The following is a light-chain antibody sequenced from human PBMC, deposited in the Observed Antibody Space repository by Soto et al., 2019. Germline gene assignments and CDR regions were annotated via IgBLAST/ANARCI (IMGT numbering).Light chain of an antibody. CDR2: STN. CDR1: SSSVSTSYY. J-gene: IGLJ3*02. CDR3: VLYMGSGISV. V-gene: IGLV8-61*01. Sequence: QTVVTQEPSFSVSPGGTVTLTCGLSSSSVSTSYYPSWYQQTPGQAPRTLIYSTNTRSSGVPDRFSGSILGNKAALTITGAQADDESDYYCVLYMGSGISVFGGGTSSPS.